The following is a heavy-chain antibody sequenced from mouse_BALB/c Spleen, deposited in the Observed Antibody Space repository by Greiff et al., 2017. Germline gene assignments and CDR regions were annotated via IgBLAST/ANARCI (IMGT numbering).Heavy chain of an antibody. CDR1: GFNIKDYY. D-gene: IGHD2-1*01. Sequence: VQLQQSGAELVRSGASVKLSCTASGFNIKDYYMHWVKQRPEQGLEWIGWIDPENGDIEYAPKFQGKATMTADTSSNTAYLQLSSLTSEDTAVYYCNAWGGNYFPFDYWGQGTTLTVSS. V-gene: IGHV14-4*02. CDR3: NAWGGNYFPFDY. CDR2: IDPENGDI. J-gene: IGHJ2*01.